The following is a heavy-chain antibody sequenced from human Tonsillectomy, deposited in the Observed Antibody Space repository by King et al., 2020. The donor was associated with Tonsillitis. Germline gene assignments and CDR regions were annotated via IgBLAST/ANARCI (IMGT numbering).Heavy chain of an antibody. CDR3: AHEVTLVVPAANIPSYYYYYYMDV. CDR1: GFSLSNARMG. CDR2: IFSNYEK. J-gene: IGHJ6*03. V-gene: IGHV2-26*01. Sequence: TLKESGPVLVKPTETLTLTCTVSGFSLSNARMGVGWIRQPPGKALEWLSHIFSNYEKSYSTTLKIRLTISKDTSQSQVVLTMTTLDPVDTATYYCAHEVTLVVPAANIPSYYYYYYMDVWGKGTTVTVSS. D-gene: IGHD2-2*01.